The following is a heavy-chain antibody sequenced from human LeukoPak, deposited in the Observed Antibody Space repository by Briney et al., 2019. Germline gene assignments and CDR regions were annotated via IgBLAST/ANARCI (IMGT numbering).Heavy chain of an antibody. CDR3: ARDLGTQEYFDY. CDR2: ISSSGRIT. J-gene: IGHJ4*02. Sequence: GGSLRLSCAASGFTFSDYYMSWIRQAPGKGLEWISYISSSGRITHYTDSVKGRFTISRDNAKNSLYLVMDSLGAEDTAVYFCARDLGTQEYFDYWGQGSRVSVSS. D-gene: IGHD1-1*01. V-gene: IGHV3-11*01. CDR1: GFTFSDYY.